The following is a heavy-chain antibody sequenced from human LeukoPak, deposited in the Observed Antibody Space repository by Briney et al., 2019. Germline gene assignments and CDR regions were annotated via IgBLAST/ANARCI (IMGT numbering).Heavy chain of an antibody. D-gene: IGHD1-1*01. Sequence: PSETLSLTCTVSGASITTFYWSWIRQPPGKGLGWIGYAYYSGSTNFNPSLKSRVTMSVDTSKNQFSLKLTSVTAADTAVYYCARGTTGDYWGQGTLVTVSS. CDR3: ARGTTGDY. J-gene: IGHJ4*02. V-gene: IGHV4-59*01. CDR2: AYYSGST. CDR1: GASITTFY.